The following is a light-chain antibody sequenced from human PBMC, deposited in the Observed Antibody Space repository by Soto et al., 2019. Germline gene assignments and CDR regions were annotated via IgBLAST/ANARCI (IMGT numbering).Light chain of an antibody. CDR1: NSNIGRNY. V-gene: IGLV1-51*01. Sequence: QAVVTQPPSVSAAPGQKVTISCSGSNSNIGRNYVAWYQQLPGTAPRLIIYDNSSRPSGIPDRFSASKSGTSATLDITGLQTGDEADYYCGVWDSGLSVGVFGGGTKVTVL. CDR3: GVWDSGLSVGV. J-gene: IGLJ3*02. CDR2: DNS.